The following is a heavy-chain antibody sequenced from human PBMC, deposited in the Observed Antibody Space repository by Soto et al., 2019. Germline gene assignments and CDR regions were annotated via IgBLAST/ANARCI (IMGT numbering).Heavy chain of an antibody. CDR2: ISAYNGNT. J-gene: IGHJ6*02. Sequence: GASVKVSCKASGYTFTSYGISWVRQAPGHGLEWMGWISAYNGNTNYAQKLQGRVTMTTDTSTSTAYMELRSLRSDDTAVYYCASYCSSTSCQRGYYYGMDVWGQGTTVTVSS. V-gene: IGHV1-18*04. D-gene: IGHD2-2*01. CDR3: ASYCSSTSCQRGYYYGMDV. CDR1: GYTFTSYG.